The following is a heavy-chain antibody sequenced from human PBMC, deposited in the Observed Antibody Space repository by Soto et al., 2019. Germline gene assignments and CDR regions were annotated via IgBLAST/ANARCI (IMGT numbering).Heavy chain of an antibody. CDR1: GGSISGYH. D-gene: IGHD3-22*01. J-gene: IGHJ5*01. V-gene: IGHV4-4*07. CDR3: ARDSSGYNWFDS. Sequence: QVQLQESGPGLVQPSETLSLTCTVSGGSISGYHWNWIRQPAGKGLEWIGRIYSSGSTNYNPSLKSRVTMSVDTSKNQFSLKLSSVTAADTAVYYCARDSSGYNWFDSWGQGTLVTVSS. CDR2: IYSSGST.